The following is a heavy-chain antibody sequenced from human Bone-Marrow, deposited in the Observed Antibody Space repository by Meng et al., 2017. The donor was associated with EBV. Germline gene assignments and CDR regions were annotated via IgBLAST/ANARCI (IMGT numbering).Heavy chain of an antibody. V-gene: IGHV1-69*01. J-gene: IGHJ4*02. Sequence: QEPFVDSGDEVKKPGSSVKVSCKTSGGTFSSDAISWVRQAPGQGLVWLGGLIPMSGAPYYAQNFQGRVTITADESTSTHYMELSNLRSEDTAMYYCASESGRGFTPDYWGQGTLVTVSS. CDR2: LIPMSGAP. CDR1: GGTFSSDA. CDR3: ASESGRGFTPDY. D-gene: IGHD3-10*01.